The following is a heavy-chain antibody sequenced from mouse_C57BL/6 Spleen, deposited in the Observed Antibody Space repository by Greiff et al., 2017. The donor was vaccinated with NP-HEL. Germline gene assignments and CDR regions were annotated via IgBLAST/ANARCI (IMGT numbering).Heavy chain of an antibody. Sequence: ESGPGLVKPSQSLSLTCSVTGYSITSGYYWNWIRQFPGNKLEWMGYISSDGSNNYNPSLKNRISITRDTSKNQFFLKLNSVTTEDTATDYCALYDYDGDWYFDVWGTGTTVTVSS. CDR2: ISSDGSN. CDR1: GYSITSGYY. J-gene: IGHJ1*03. D-gene: IGHD2-4*01. CDR3: ALYDYDGDWYFDV. V-gene: IGHV3-6*01.